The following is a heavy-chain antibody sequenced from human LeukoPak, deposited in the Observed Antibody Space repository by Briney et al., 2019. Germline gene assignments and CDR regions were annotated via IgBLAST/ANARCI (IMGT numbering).Heavy chain of an antibody. CDR2: ISSSSSYI. J-gene: IGHJ4*02. V-gene: IGHV3-21*04. CDR3: AKQLRRDFDY. D-gene: IGHD5-24*01. Sequence: PGGSLRLSCAASGFTFSSYSMNWVRQAPGKGLEWVSSISSSSSYIYYADSVKGRFTISRDTAKNSLYLQMNSLRAEDTAVYYCAKQLRRDFDYWGQGTLVTVSS. CDR1: GFTFSSYS.